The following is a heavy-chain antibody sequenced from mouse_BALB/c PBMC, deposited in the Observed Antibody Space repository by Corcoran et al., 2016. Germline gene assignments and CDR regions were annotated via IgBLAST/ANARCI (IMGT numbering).Heavy chain of an antibody. J-gene: IGHJ4*01. CDR3: ARGRPEYYAMDY. V-gene: IGHV9-1*02. Sequence: IPLEQSGTELRKLGKTVKMNCKASGPIFANNGMDWVKKDPGKGIKWMGWINTYTGETTYVDYFKGRFVFSLETSVSTAYLQINNLKNEDIATYFCARGRPEYYAMDYGGQGTSATVSS. CDR1: GPIFANNG. CDR2: INTYTGET.